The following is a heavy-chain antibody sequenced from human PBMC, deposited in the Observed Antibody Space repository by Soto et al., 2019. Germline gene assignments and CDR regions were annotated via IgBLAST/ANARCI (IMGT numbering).Heavy chain of an antibody. CDR2: ISAYNGNT. V-gene: IGHV1-18*01. CDR1: GYMFANYG. Sequence: ASVKVSCKASGYMFANYGISWVRQAPGQGLEWMGWISAYNGNTHYAQKFQDRVTMTTDTSTSTAYMELRSLRSDDTAVYFCARIVLEQLLHYYYYYYMDVWSKGTTVTVSS. CDR3: ARIVLEQLLHYYYYYYMDV. J-gene: IGHJ6*03. D-gene: IGHD2-15*01.